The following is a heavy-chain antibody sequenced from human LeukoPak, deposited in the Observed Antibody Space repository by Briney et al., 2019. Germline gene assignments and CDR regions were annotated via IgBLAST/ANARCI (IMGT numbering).Heavy chain of an antibody. Sequence: GGSLRLSCGASGFTFSSYWMHWVRQAPGKGLVWVSRINSDGSTTNYADSVKGRFTISRDNAKNTLYLQMNSLRAEDTAVYYCARGGYGGIDYWGQGTLVTVSS. CDR3: ARGGYGGIDY. V-gene: IGHV3-74*01. CDR1: GFTFSSYW. D-gene: IGHD5-12*01. J-gene: IGHJ4*02. CDR2: INSDGSTT.